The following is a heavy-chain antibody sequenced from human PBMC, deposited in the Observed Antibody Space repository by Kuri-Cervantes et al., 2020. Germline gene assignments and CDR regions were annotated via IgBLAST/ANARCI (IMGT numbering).Heavy chain of an antibody. CDR1: GFTFSSYA. V-gene: IGHV3-30-3*01. J-gene: IGHJ4*02. CDR3: AKDYYPALYYYDSSGYYGALDY. Sequence: GGSLRLSCAASGFTFSSYAMHWVRQAPGKGLEWVAVISYDGSNKYYADSVKGRFTISRDNSKNTLYLQMNSLRAEDTAVYYCAKDYYPALYYYDSSGYYGALDYWGQGTLVSVSS. D-gene: IGHD3-22*01. CDR2: ISYDGSNK.